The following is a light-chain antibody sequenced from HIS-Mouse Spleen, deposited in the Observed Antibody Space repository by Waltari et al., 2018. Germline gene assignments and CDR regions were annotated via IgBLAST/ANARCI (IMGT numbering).Light chain of an antibody. Sequence: DIVMTQSPDSLAVSLGERATINCKSSQSVLYSSNNKNYLAWYQQKPGQPPKLPIYWASTRESGVPDRFSGSGSGTVFTLTISSLQAEDVAVYYCQQYYSTPYTFGQGTKLEIK. V-gene: IGKV4-1*01. CDR3: QQYYSTPYT. CDR1: QSVLYSSNNKNY. J-gene: IGKJ2*01. CDR2: WAS.